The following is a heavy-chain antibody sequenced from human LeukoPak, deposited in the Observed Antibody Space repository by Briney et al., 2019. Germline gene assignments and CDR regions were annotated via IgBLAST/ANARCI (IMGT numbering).Heavy chain of an antibody. CDR2: IYYSGST. J-gene: IGHJ4*02. CDR3: SSYSISGYPRFFDY. Sequence: PSQTLSLTCTVSGGSISSGGYYWSWIRQHPGKGLEWIGYIYYSGSTYYNPSLKSRVTISVDTSKNQFSLKLSSVTAADTAVYYCSSYSISGYPRFFDYWGQGTLVTVSS. D-gene: IGHD3-22*01. CDR1: GGSISSGGYY. V-gene: IGHV4-31*03.